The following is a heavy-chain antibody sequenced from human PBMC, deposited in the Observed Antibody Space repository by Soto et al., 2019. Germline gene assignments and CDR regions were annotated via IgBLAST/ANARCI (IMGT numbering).Heavy chain of an antibody. D-gene: IGHD2-15*01. CDR1: GGTFSSYA. J-gene: IGHJ6*02. CDR3: AYCSGGSCYEADYYYGMDV. V-gene: IGHV1-69*12. CDR2: IIPIFGTA. Sequence: QVQLVQSGAEVKKPGSSVKVSCKASGGTFSSYAISWVRQAPGQGLEWMGGIIPIFGTANYAQKFQGRVTITADESPSTAYMELSSLRSEDTAVYYCAYCSGGSCYEADYYYGMDVWGQGTTVTVSS.